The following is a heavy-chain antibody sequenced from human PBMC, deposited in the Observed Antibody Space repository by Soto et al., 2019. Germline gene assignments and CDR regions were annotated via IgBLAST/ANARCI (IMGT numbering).Heavy chain of an antibody. D-gene: IGHD6-6*01. CDR1: GFTFSSCD. J-gene: IGHJ6*02. CDR2: ISSSSSYI. Sequence: PGGSLRLSCAASGFTFSSCDMNWVRQAPGRGLEWVSSISSSSSYISYADSVKGRFTISRDNAKNSLYLQMNSLRAEDTAVYYCARDISSSDDTDEYYYKYGMDVWGQGTTVTVSS. V-gene: IGHV3-21*01. CDR3: ARDISSSDDTDEYYYKYGMDV.